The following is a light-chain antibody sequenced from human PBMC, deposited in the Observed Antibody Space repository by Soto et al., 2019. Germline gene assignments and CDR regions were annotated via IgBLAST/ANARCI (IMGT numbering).Light chain of an antibody. Sequence: QSVLTQAPSASGAPGQSIIISCSGSSPNIGSNFVYWYQQFPGTAPKLLILRNNQRPSGVPDRFSGSKYATSASLAISGLRSEDEADYYCASWDDSLKSLVFGGGTKLTVL. CDR3: ASWDDSLKSLV. CDR2: RNN. V-gene: IGLV1-47*01. J-gene: IGLJ2*01. CDR1: SPNIGSNF.